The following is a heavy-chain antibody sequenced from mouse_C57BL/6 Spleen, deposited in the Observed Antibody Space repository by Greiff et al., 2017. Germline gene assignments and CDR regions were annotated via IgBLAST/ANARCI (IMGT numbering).Heavy chain of an antibody. CDR1: GFTFSSYA. CDR2: ISDGGSYT. J-gene: IGHJ1*03. CDR3: ARETTVEPWYFDV. V-gene: IGHV5-4*01. D-gene: IGHD1-1*01. Sequence: EVKVVESGGGLVKPGGSLKLSCAASGFTFSSYAMSWVRQTPEKRLEWVATISDGGSYTYYPDNVKGRFTISRDNAKNNLYPQMSHLKSEDTAMYYCARETTVEPWYFDVWGTGTTVTVSS.